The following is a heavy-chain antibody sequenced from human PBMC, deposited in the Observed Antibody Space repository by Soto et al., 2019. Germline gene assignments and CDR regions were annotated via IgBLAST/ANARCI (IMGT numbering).Heavy chain of an antibody. D-gene: IGHD6-13*01. V-gene: IGHV3-66*01. CDR1: GFTVSSNY. J-gene: IGHJ4*02. CDR2: IYSGGST. Sequence: GGSLRLSCAASGFTVSSNYMSWVRQAPGKGLEWVSVIYSGGSTYYADSVKGRFTISRDNSKSTLYLQMNSLRAEDTAVYYCARATPKQYSSSWYRRYYFDYWGQGTLVTVSS. CDR3: ARATPKQYSSSWYRRYYFDY.